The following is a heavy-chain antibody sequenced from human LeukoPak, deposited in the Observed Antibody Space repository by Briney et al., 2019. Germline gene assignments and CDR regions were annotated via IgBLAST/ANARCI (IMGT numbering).Heavy chain of an antibody. CDR1: GYTXTGYY. V-gene: IGHV1-2*02. Sequence: GASVKVSCKASGYTXTGYYMHWVRQAPGQGLEWMGWINPNSGGTNYAQKFQGRVTMTRDTSIRTAYMELSRLRSDDTAVYYCASPGSSYDILTGPGYCDYWGQGTLVTVSS. CDR3: ASPGSSYDILTGPGYCDY. CDR2: INPNSGGT. D-gene: IGHD3-9*01. J-gene: IGHJ4*02.